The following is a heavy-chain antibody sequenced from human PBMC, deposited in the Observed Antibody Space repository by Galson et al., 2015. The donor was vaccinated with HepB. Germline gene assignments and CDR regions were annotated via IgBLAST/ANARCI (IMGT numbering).Heavy chain of an antibody. D-gene: IGHD3-9*01. CDR2: ISYDGSNK. CDR3: AKDRHYDILTGYYY. V-gene: IGHV3-30*18. Sequence: SLRLSCAASGFTFSSYGMHWVRQAPGKGLEWVAVISYDGSNKYYADSVKGRFTISRDNSKNTLYLQMNSLRAEDTAVYYCAKDRHYDILTGYYYWGQGTLVTVSS. CDR1: GFTFSSYG. J-gene: IGHJ4*02.